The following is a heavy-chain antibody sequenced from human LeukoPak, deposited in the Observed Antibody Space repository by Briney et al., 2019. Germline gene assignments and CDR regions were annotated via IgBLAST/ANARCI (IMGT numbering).Heavy chain of an antibody. V-gene: IGHV3-23*01. J-gene: IGHJ6*02. Sequence: PGGSLRLSCAASGFTFSSYAMSWVRQAPGKGLEWVSAISGSGGSTYYADSVKGRFTISRDNSKNTLYLQMNSLRAEDTAVYYCAKIEAKKNYYYYGMDVWGQGTTVTASS. CDR3: AKIEAKKNYYYYGMDV. CDR1: GFTFSSYA. D-gene: IGHD4/OR15-4a*01. CDR2: ISGSGGST.